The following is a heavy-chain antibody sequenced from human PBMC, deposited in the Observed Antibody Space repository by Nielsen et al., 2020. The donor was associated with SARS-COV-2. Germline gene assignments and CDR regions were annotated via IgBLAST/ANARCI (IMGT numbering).Heavy chain of an antibody. D-gene: IGHD3-16*02. CDR2: INPSGGST. J-gene: IGHJ6*02. CDR3: ARGDRTNYYYGMDV. Sequence: ASVKVSCKASGGTFSSYAISWVRQAPGQGLEWMGIINPSGGSTSYAQKFQGRVTMTRDTSTSTVYMELSSLRSEDTAVYYCARGDRTNYYYGMDVWGQGTTVTVSS. V-gene: IGHV1-46*01. CDR1: GGTFSSYA.